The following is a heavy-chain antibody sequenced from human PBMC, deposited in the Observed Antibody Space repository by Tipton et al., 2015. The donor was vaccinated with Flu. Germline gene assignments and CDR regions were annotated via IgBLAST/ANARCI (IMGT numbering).Heavy chain of an antibody. J-gene: IGHJ5*02. CDR1: GLTVSSNY. Sequence: GSLRLSCAASGLTVSSNYISWVRQAPGKGLQWVSVIYTGGSTYYTPSVRGRFTVSKDNSKNTVYLQMNSLRAEDTALYYCARQVDSATDYFDLWGQGTLATVSS. CDR2: IYTGGST. D-gene: IGHD2-15*01. CDR3: ARQVDSATDYFDL. V-gene: IGHV3-66*04.